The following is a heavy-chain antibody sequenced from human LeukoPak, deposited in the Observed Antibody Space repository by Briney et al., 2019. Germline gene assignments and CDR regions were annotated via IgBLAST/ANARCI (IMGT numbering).Heavy chain of an antibody. V-gene: IGHV4-30-4*01. Sequence: SETLSFTCTVSGGSISSGDYYWSWIRQPPGKGLEWIGYIYYSGSTYYNPSLKSRVTISVDTSKNQFSLKLSSVTAADTAVYYCARHRGIVVVPAAIGRYYFDYWGQGTLVTVSS. CDR1: GGSISSGDYY. CDR2: IYYSGST. CDR3: ARHRGIVVVPAAIGRYYFDY. J-gene: IGHJ4*02. D-gene: IGHD2-2*02.